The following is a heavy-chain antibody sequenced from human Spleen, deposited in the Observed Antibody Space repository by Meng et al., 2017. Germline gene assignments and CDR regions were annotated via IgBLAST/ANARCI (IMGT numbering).Heavy chain of an antibody. D-gene: IGHD6-13*01. CDR3: AKMEGRRSSHHDY. CDR2: ISFSSSYI. V-gene: IGHV3-21*01. J-gene: IGHJ4*02. CDR1: GFTFSNYN. Sequence: GESLKISCAGSGFTFSNYNMNWVRQAPGKGLEWVSFISFSSSYIYYADSVQGRFAISRDNAKNSLYLQMNSLRAEDTAVYYCAKMEGRRSSHHDYWGQGTLVTVSS.